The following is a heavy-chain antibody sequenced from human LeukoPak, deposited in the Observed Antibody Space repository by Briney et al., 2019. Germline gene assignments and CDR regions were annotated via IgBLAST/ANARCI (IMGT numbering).Heavy chain of an antibody. J-gene: IGHJ6*02. CDR2: INHSGST. Sequence: SETLSLTCAVYGGSFSGYYWSWIRQPPGKGLEWIGEINHSGSTNYNPSLKSRVTISVDTSKNQFSLKLSSVTAADTAVYYCARGRKQYYYYGMDVWGQGTTVTVSS. CDR3: ARGRKQYYYYGMDV. V-gene: IGHV4-34*01. D-gene: IGHD1-14*01. CDR1: GGSFSGYY.